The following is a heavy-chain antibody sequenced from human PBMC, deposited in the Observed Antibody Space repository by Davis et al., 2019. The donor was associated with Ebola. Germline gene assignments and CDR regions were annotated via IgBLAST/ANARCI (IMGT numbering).Heavy chain of an antibody. V-gene: IGHV3-53*01. D-gene: IGHD5-18*01. Sequence: GESLKISCAASGFTVSSNYMSWVRQAPGKGLEWVSVIYSGGSTYYADSVKGRFTISRDNSKNTLYLQMNSLRAEDTAVYYCAKAVDSYGTSAFDYWGQGTLVTVSS. CDR1: GFTVSSNY. CDR2: IYSGGST. J-gene: IGHJ4*02. CDR3: AKAVDSYGTSAFDY.